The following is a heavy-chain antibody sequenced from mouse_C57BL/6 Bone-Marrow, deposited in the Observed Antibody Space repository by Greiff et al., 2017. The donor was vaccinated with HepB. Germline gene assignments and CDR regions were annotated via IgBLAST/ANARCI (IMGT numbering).Heavy chain of an antibody. V-gene: IGHV1-26*01. J-gene: IGHJ4*01. D-gene: IGHD1-1*01. CDR3: ARRTNYGSSYYYAMDY. CDR2: INPNNGGT. CDR1: GYTFTDYY. Sequence: VQLQQSGPELVKPGASVKISCKASGYTFTDYYMNWVKQSHGKSLEWIGDINPNNGGTSYNQKFKGKATLTVDKSSSTAYMELRSLTSEDSAVYYCARRTNYGSSYYYAMDYWGQGTSVTVSS.